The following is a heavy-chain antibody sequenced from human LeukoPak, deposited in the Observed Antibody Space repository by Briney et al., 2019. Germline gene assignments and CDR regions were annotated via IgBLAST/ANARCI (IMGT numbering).Heavy chain of an antibody. Sequence: PGGSLRLSCAASGFTFSSSAMNWVRQAPGKGLEWVSSITASGGISYADSVKGRFTISRDNSKSTLYLQMNSLRAEDTAVYYCTKDPNGDYVGAFDFWGQGTMVTVSS. D-gene: IGHD4-17*01. CDR1: GFTFSSSA. J-gene: IGHJ3*01. V-gene: IGHV3-23*01. CDR2: ITASGGI. CDR3: TKDPNGDYVGAFDF.